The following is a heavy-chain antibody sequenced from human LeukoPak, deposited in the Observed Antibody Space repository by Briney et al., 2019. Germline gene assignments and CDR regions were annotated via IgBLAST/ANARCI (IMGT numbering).Heavy chain of an antibody. J-gene: IGHJ4*02. CDR3: AKDGGGGTYSFDY. CDR1: GFTFSANN. CDR2: IDHDGSQK. V-gene: IGHV3-30*02. Sequence: GGSLRLSCAVSGFTFSANNMHWVRQAPGKGLDWVTFIDHDGSQKFYADSVKGRFTISRDNSKNALYLHINSLRPEDTAVYYCAKDGGGGTYSFDYWGQGSLVTVSS. D-gene: IGHD3-16*01.